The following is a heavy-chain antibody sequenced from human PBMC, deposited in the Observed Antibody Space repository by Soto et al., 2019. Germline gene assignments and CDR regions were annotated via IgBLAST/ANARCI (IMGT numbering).Heavy chain of an antibody. CDR2: FYYSGST. J-gene: IGHJ3*02. CDR3: ARAGYCSGGSCYSDAFDI. V-gene: IGHV4-59*01. CDR1: GGSISSYY. Sequence: PSETLSLTCTVSGGSISSYYWSWIRQPPGKGLEWIGYFYYSGSTNYNPSLKSRVTISVDTSKTQFSLKLSSVTAADTAVYYCARAGYCSGGSCYSDAFDIWGQGTMVTVS. D-gene: IGHD2-15*01.